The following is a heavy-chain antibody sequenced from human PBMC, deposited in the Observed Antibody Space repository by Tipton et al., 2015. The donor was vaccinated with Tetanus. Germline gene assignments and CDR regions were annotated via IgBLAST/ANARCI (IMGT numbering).Heavy chain of an antibody. J-gene: IGHJ6*02. CDR2: ISAYNGNT. CDR1: GYTFTSYG. V-gene: IGHV1-18*01. D-gene: IGHD2-15*01. Sequence: QLVQSGAEVKKPGASVKVSCKASGYTFTSYGISWVRQAPGQGLEWMGWISAYNGNTNYAQKLQGRVTMTTDTSTSTAYMELRSLRSDDTAVYYCARGPNCSGGSCYSAYYYYGMDVWGQGTTVTVSS. CDR3: ARGPNCSGGSCYSAYYYYGMDV.